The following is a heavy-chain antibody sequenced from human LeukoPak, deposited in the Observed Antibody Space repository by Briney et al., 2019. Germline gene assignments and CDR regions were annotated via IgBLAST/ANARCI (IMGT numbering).Heavy chain of an antibody. V-gene: IGHV4-59*08. CDR2: IYNSGST. CDR3: ARHIGGVDYY. J-gene: IGHJ4*02. CDR1: GASISSYY. Sequence: RSSETLSLTCTVSGASISSYYCNWFRQPPGKGLEWIGYIYNSGSTNYNPSLKSRVTISEDTAKNQFSLKLSSVTAADTAMYYCARHIGGVDYYWGQGALVTVSS. D-gene: IGHD2-8*01.